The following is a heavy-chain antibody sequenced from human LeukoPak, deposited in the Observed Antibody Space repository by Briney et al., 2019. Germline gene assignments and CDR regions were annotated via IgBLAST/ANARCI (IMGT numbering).Heavy chain of an antibody. CDR1: GGSISSGGYY. D-gene: IGHD3-3*01. CDR2: IYHSGST. J-gene: IGHJ6*03. V-gene: IGHV4-30-2*01. CDR3: ARDRRIWSGYYRDYYYMDV. Sequence: SETLSLTCTVSGGSISSGGYYWSWIRQPPGKGLEWIGYIYHSGSTYYNPSLKSRVTISVDRSKNQFSLKLSSVTAADTAVYYCARDRRIWSGYYRDYYYMDVWSKGTTVTVSS.